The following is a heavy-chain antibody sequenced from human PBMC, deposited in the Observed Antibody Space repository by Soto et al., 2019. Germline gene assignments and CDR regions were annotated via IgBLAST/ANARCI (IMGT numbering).Heavy chain of an antibody. CDR1: GFTFSTYG. J-gene: IGHJ2*01. CDR2: IWFDGRNK. Sequence: QVQLVESGGGVVQPGRSLGLSCAASGFTFSTYGMHWVRQAPGKGLEWVAIIWFDGRNKYYADSVKGRFTISRDNSKNTLYLQMNSLRAEDTAMYYCARDLRKGRYFDLLGRGTLVTVSS. V-gene: IGHV3-33*01. CDR3: ARDLRKGRYFDL. D-gene: IGHD3-16*01.